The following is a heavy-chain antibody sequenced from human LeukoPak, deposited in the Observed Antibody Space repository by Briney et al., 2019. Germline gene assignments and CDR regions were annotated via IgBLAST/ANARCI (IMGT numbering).Heavy chain of an antibody. CDR2: IYSGGTT. D-gene: IGHD7-27*01. CDR3: ARESLSGDHLDY. Sequence: GGSLRLSCAASGFTVSSNYMSWVRQAPGKGLEWVSVIYSGGTTYYADSVKGRFTISRDNSKNTLYLQMNSLRAEDTAVYYCARESLSGDHLDYWGQGTLVTVSS. CDR1: GFTVSSNY. J-gene: IGHJ4*02. V-gene: IGHV3-53*01.